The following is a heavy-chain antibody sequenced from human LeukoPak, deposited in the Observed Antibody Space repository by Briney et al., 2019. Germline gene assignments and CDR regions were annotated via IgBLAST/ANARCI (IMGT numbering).Heavy chain of an antibody. Sequence: TGGSLRLSCAASGFTVNSVYMTWVRQAPGKGLEWVALIYNNGRTYYADSVKGRFTISRDNSKNTLYLQMNSLSAEDTAVYYCAREDFDAFDIWGQGTMVTVAS. J-gene: IGHJ3*02. CDR3: AREDFDAFDI. CDR2: IYNNGRT. V-gene: IGHV3-53*01. CDR1: GFTVNSVY.